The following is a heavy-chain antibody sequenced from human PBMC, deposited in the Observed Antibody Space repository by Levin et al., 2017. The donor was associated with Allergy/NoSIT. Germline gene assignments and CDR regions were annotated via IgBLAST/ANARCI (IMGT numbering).Heavy chain of an antibody. CDR1: GFTFSSDA. V-gene: IGHV3-30*04. CDR3: TRDCKVSGSHDEAYDI. CDR2: ISYDEGSK. J-gene: IGHJ3*02. Sequence: SCAASGFTFSSDAMHWVRRAPGKGLEWIAAISYDEGSKFYADSVKGRFTISRDNSKKTLYLQMNGLRAEDTAIYYCTRDCKVSGSHDEAYDIWGQGTMVTVSS. D-gene: IGHD1-26*01.